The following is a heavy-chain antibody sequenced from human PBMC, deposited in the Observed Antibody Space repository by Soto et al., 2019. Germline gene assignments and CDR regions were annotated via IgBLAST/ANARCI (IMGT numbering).Heavy chain of an antibody. D-gene: IGHD5-12*01. CDR3: AREQRWLQSGYYGMDV. CDR2: IDPNSGGT. Sequence: QVQLVQSGAEVKKPGASVKVSCKASGYTFTGYYMHWVRQAPGQGLEWMGWIDPNSGGTNYGQKFQGWVTMTGDTSISTAYMELSRLRCDDTAVYYCAREQRWLQSGYYGMDVWGQGTTVTVSS. V-gene: IGHV1-2*04. J-gene: IGHJ6*02. CDR1: GYTFTGYY.